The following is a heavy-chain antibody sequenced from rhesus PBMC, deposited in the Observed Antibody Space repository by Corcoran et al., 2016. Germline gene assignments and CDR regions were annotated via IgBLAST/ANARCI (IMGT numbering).Heavy chain of an antibody. D-gene: IGHD6-31*01. CDR2: ISGSGGSP. CDR1: GGSISSNY. Sequence: QVQLQESGPGLVKPSETLSITCAVSGGSISSNYWSWIRQPPGKGLEWIGRISGSGGSPYYNPSLKSLVTISTDTSKNQFSLKLSSVTAADTAVYYCARESIAAAGTLDYWGQGVLVTVSS. J-gene: IGHJ4*01. CDR3: ARESIAAAGTLDY. V-gene: IGHV4-173*01.